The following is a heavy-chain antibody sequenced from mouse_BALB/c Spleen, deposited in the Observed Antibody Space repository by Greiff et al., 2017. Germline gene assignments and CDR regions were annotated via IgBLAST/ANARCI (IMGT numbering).Heavy chain of an antibody. D-gene: IGHD3-1*01. J-gene: IGHJ4*01. V-gene: IGHV5-4*02. CDR1: GFTFSDYY. CDR3: ARDRGDY. CDR2: ISDGGSYT. Sequence: EVQGVESGGGLVKPGGSLKLSCAASGFTFSDYYMYWVRQTPEKRLEWVATISDGGSYTYYPDSVKGRFTISRDNAKNNLYLQMSSLKSEDTAMYYCARDRGDYWGQGTSVTVSS.